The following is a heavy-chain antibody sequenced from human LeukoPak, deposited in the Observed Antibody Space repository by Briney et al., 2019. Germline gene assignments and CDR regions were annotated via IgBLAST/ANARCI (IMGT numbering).Heavy chain of an antibody. D-gene: IGHD5-12*01. Sequence: GGSLRLSCAGSGFTFSSYSMNWVRQAPGKGLEWVSIISSSSYIYYADSVKGRFTISRDNAKNSLYLQMNSLRAEDTAVYYCARAFGYDYVFDYWGQRTLVTVSS. CDR3: ARAFGYDYVFDY. J-gene: IGHJ4*02. CDR1: GFTFSSYS. V-gene: IGHV3-21*01. CDR2: ISSSSYI.